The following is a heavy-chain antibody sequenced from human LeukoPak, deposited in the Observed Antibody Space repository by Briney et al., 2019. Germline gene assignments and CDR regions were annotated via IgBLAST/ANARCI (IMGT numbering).Heavy chain of an antibody. V-gene: IGHV3-74*03. CDR3: ARGGYSYGFHDNFDY. Sequence: GGSLRLSCAASGFTFSNYWMHWVRQAPGKGLVWVSRIDSDGRTTKYADSVRGRFTISRDNAKNTLYLQMNSLRAEDTAVYYCARGGYSYGFHDNFDYWGQGTLVTVSS. CDR1: GFTFSNYW. D-gene: IGHD5-18*01. J-gene: IGHJ4*02. CDR2: IDSDGRTT.